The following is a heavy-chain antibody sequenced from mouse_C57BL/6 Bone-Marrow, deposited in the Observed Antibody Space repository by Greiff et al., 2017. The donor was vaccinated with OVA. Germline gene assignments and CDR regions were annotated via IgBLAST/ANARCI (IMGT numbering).Heavy chain of an antibody. Sequence: QVQLKESDAELVKPGASVKISCKVSGYTFTDHTIHWMKQRPEQGLEWIGYIYPRDGSTKYNEKFKGKATLTADKSSSTAYMQLNSLTSEDSAVYFCARSGNYYGSSYPYYAMDYWGQGTSVTVSS. D-gene: IGHD1-1*01. CDR3: ARSGNYYGSSYPYYAMDY. J-gene: IGHJ4*01. V-gene: IGHV1-78*01. CDR2: IYPRDGST. CDR1: GYTFTDHT.